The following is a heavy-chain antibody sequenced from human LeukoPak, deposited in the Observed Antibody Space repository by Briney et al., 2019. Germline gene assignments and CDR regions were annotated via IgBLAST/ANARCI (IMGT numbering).Heavy chain of an antibody. Sequence: SVKVSCKASGGTFSSYAISWVRQAPGQGLEWMGGIIPIFGTANYAQKFQGRVTITADESTSTACMELSSLRSEDTAVYYCARGYSSSWYVGPAEYFQHCGQGTLVTVSS. V-gene: IGHV1-69*01. CDR2: IIPIFGTA. J-gene: IGHJ1*01. D-gene: IGHD6-13*01. CDR3: ARGYSSSWYVGPAEYFQH. CDR1: GGTFSSYA.